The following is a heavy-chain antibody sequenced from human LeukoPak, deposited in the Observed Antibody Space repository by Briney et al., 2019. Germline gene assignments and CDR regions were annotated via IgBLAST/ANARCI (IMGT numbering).Heavy chain of an antibody. V-gene: IGHV1-46*01. CDR2: TNPSGGST. CDR3: ARGNSVEDTAWWFDP. CDR1: GYTFTSYY. J-gene: IGHJ5*02. D-gene: IGHD4-23*01. Sequence: ASVKVSCKASGYTFTSYYMHWVRQAPGQGLEWMGITNPSGGSTSYAQKFQGRVTMTRDTSTSTVYMELSSLRSEDTAVYYCARGNSVEDTAWWFDPWGQGTLVTVSS.